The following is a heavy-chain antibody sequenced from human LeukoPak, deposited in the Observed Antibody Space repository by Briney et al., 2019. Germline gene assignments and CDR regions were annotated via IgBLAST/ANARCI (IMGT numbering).Heavy chain of an antibody. V-gene: IGHV1-69*05. CDR1: GGTFSSYA. CDR3: ARVSGALRYFDL. Sequence: ASVKVSCKASGGTFSSYAISWVRQAPGQGLEWMGGIIPIFGTANYAQKFQGRVTMTRDTSTSTVYMELSSLRSEDTAVYYCARVSGALRYFDLWGRGTLVTVSS. J-gene: IGHJ2*01. D-gene: IGHD4-17*01. CDR2: IIPIFGTA.